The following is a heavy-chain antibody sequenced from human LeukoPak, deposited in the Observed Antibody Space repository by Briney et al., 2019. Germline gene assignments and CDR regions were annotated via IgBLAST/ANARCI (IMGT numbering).Heavy chain of an antibody. CDR1: GGSISSGSYY. CDR2: IYTSGST. V-gene: IGHV4-61*02. J-gene: IGHJ2*01. Sequence: SETLSLTCTVSGGSISSGSYYWSWIRQPAGKGLEWIGRIYTSGSTNYNPSLKSRVTISVDTPKNQFSLKLSSVTAADTAVYYCARVSHYGGNSGWYFDLWGRGTLVTVSS. D-gene: IGHD4-23*01. CDR3: ARVSHYGGNSGWYFDL.